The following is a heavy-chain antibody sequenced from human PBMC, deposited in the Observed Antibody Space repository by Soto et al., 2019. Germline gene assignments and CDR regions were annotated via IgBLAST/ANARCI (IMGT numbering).Heavy chain of an antibody. CDR3: ARDSTNYYDSSGQIGY. CDR1: GFTFSSYA. Sequence: QVQLVESGGGVVQPGRSLRLSCAASGFTFSSYAMHWVRQAPGKGLEWVAVISYDGSNKYYADSVKGRFTISRDNSKNPLYRQMNSLRAEDTAVYYCARDSTNYYDSSGQIGYWGQGTLVTVSS. J-gene: IGHJ4*02. CDR2: ISYDGSNK. D-gene: IGHD3-22*01. V-gene: IGHV3-30-3*01.